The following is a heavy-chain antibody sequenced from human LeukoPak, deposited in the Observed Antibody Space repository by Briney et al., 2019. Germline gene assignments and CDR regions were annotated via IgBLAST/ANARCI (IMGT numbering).Heavy chain of an antibody. CDR3: ATRYGSGSYLVY. Sequence: SETLSLTWAVSGGSISSGGYSWSWIRQPPGKGLEWIGYIYHSGSTYYNPSLKSRVTISVDRSKNQFSLKLSSVTAADTAVYYCATRYGSGSYLVYWGQGTLVTVSS. D-gene: IGHD3-10*01. V-gene: IGHV4-30-2*01. J-gene: IGHJ4*02. CDR1: GGSISSGGYS. CDR2: IYHSGST.